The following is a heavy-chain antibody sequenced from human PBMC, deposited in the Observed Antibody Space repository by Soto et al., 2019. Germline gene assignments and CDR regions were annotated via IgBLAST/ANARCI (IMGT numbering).Heavy chain of an antibody. CDR2: IDYSGST. CDR1: GGSISSSSYY. D-gene: IGHD3-10*01. J-gene: IGHJ4*02. Sequence: QLQLQESGPGLVKPSDTLSLTCTVSGGSISSSSYYWGWIRQPPGKGLEWIGSIDYSGSTYYNPSLQSRVTISVDTSKNQFSLKLSSVTAADTAVYYCARVPTYYSGSGSVRTQDFDYWGQGTLVTVSS. CDR3: ARVPTYYSGSGSVRTQDFDY. V-gene: IGHV4-39*01.